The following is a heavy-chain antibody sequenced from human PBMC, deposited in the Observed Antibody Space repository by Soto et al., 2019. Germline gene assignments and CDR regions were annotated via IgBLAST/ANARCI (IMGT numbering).Heavy chain of an antibody. J-gene: IGHJ3*02. CDR2: IIPILGIA. CDR3: ARERDFVLVLAASPSSFDI. Sequence: QVQLVQSGAEVKKPGSSVKVSCKASGGTFSSYTISWVRQAPGQGLEWMGRIIPILGIANYAQKFQGRVTITADKSTSAAYMERSSLRSEDTAVYYCARERDFVLVLAASPSSFDIWGQGTIGTVSS. CDR1: GGTFSSYT. V-gene: IGHV1-69*08. D-gene: IGHD2-15*01.